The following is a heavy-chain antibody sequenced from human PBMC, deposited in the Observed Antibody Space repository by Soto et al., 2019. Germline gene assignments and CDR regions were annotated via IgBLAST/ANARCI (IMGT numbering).Heavy chain of an antibody. D-gene: IGHD6-13*01. V-gene: IGHV3-23*01. Sequence: EVQLLESGGGLVQPGGSLRLSCAASGFTFSNYAMSWVRQAPGKGLEWVSGISDSGGSTYYADSVKGRFTISRDNSKNTLYLQMNSLRAEDTAIYYCAKDASSSSWPQYFDYWGQGTLVTVSS. J-gene: IGHJ4*02. CDR2: ISDSGGST. CDR3: AKDASSSSWPQYFDY. CDR1: GFTFSNYA.